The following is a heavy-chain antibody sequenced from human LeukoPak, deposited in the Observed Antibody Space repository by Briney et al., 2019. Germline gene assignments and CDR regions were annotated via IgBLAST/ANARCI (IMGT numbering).Heavy chain of an antibody. CDR1: GYSFTSYW. V-gene: IGHV5-51*01. D-gene: IGHD6-19*01. CDR3: ARSGTYSSANWAFDI. J-gene: IGHJ3*02. Sequence: KISCKGSGYSFTSYWIGWVRQMPGKGLEWMGIIYPGDSDTRYSPSFQGQVTISADKSISTAYLQWSSLKASDTAMYYCARSGTYSSANWAFDIWGQGTMVTVSS. CDR2: IYPGDSDT.